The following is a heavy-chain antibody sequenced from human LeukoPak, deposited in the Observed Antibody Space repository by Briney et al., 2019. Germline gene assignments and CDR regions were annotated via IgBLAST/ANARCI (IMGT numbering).Heavy chain of an antibody. V-gene: IGHV4-39*07. D-gene: IGHD1-1*01. CDR3: ATDSAMHSTGTTVWFDP. CDR2: IYYSGST. CDR1: GGSISSSSYY. Sequence: SETLSLTCTVSGGSISSSSYYWGWIRQPPGKGLEWIGSIYYSGSTYYNPSLKSRVTITVDTSKNQFSLKLSSVTAADTAVYYCATDSAMHSTGTTVWFDPWGQGTLVTVSS. J-gene: IGHJ5*02.